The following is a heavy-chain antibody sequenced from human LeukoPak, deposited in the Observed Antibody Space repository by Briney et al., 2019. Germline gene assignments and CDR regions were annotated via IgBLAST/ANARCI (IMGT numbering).Heavy chain of an antibody. CDR2: IKQDGSEK. D-gene: IGHD2-15*01. J-gene: IGHJ5*02. CDR1: GFTFSSYW. Sequence: PGGSLRLSCAASGFTFSSYWMSWVRQAPGKGLEWVANIKQDGSEKYYVDSVKGRFTISRDNAKNSLYLQMNSLRAEDTAVYYCARGNRVGYCSGGSCYMCYWFDPWGQGTLVTVSS. CDR3: ARGNRVGYCSGGSCYMCYWFDP. V-gene: IGHV3-7*03.